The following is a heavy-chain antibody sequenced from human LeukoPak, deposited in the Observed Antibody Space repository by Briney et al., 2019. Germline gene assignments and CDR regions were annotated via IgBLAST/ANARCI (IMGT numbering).Heavy chain of an antibody. J-gene: IGHJ6*03. CDR1: GGTFSSYA. Sequence: ASVKVSCKASGGTFSSYAISWVRQAPGQGLEWMGGIIPIFGTANYAQKFQGRVTITADESTSTAYMELSSLRSEDTAVYYCAREGFGENYMDVWGKGTTVTVSS. V-gene: IGHV1-69*13. CDR3: AREGFGENYMDV. D-gene: IGHD3-10*01. CDR2: IIPIFGTA.